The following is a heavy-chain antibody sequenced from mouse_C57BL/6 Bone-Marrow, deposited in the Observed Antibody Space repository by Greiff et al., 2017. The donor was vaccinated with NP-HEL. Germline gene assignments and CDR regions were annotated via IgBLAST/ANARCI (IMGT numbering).Heavy chain of an antibody. J-gene: IGHJ2*01. CDR2: ISDGGSYT. CDR1: GFTFSSYA. CDR3: ARGDDGSSYGY. D-gene: IGHD1-1*01. V-gene: IGHV5-4*01. Sequence: EVQLMESGGGLVKPGGSLKLSCAASGFTFSSYAMSWVRQTPEKRLEWVATISDGGSYTYYPDNVKGRFTISRNNAKNNLYLQMSHLKSEDTAMYYCARGDDGSSYGYWGQGTTLTVSS.